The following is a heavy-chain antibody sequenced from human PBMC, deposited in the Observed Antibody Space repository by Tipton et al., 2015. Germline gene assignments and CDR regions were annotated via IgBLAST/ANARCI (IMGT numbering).Heavy chain of an antibody. CDR3: ARASIIQGYYHDSSRYYLFKS. Sequence: TLSLTCSVSSDSISKYYWSWIRQPPGKELEWIGYIHYSGSTNYNPSLKSRVTISVDTSKNQFSLKLSSVIAADTAVYYCARASIIQGYYHDSSRYYLFKSGGQGTLVTVSA. J-gene: IGHJ1*01. CDR2: IHYSGST. V-gene: IGHV4-59*01. D-gene: IGHD3-22*01. CDR1: SDSISKYY.